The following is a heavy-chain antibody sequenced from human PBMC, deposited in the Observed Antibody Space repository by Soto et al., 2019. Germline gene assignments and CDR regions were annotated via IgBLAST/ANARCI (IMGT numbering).Heavy chain of an antibody. CDR1: GYTFTGYY. CDR3: ARDSGYYRGPDY. J-gene: IGHJ4*02. Sequence: ASVKVSCKASGYTFTGYYMHWVRQAPGQGLEWMGWINPNSGGTNYAQKFQGRVTMTRDTSISTAYMELSRLRSDDTAVYYCARDSGYYRGPDYWGQGTLVTVPQ. CDR2: INPNSGGT. V-gene: IGHV1-2*02. D-gene: IGHD3-22*01.